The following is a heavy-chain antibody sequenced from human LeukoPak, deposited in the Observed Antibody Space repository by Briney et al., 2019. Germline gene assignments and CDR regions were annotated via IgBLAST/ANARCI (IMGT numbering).Heavy chain of an antibody. V-gene: IGHV3-21*04. CDR1: GFTFSSYS. D-gene: IGHD3-10*01. Sequence: GGSLRLSCAASGFTFSSYSMNWVRQAPGKGLEWVSSISSSSSYIYYADSVKGRFTISRDNARNSLYLQMNSLRSEDTAVYYCARGRALLWFGELLPYYWGQGTRVTVSS. CDR3: ARGRALLWFGELLPYY. CDR2: ISSSSSYI. J-gene: IGHJ4*02.